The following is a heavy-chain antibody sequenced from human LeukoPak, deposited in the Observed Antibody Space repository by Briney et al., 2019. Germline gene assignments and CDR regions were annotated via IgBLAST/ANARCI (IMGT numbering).Heavy chain of an antibody. J-gene: IGHJ4*02. CDR1: GGSISSHY. Sequence: SETLSLTCTVSGGSISSHYWNWIRQPPGKGLEWIGYIYYSGTINYNPSLKSRVTISVDTSKNQFSLKLSSVTAADTAVYYCARQGLSYYGSGSYRFFDYWGQGTLVTVSS. CDR2: IYYSGTI. D-gene: IGHD3-10*01. V-gene: IGHV4-59*08. CDR3: ARQGLSYYGSGSYRFFDY.